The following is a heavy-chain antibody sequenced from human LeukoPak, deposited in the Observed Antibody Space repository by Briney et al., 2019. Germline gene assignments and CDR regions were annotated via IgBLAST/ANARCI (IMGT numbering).Heavy chain of an antibody. CDR2: IYSSGST. Sequence: SETLSLTCTVSGGSISSYYWSWIRQPPGKGLEWIGYIYSSGSTNYNPSLKSRVTISVDTSKNQFSLKLSSATAADTAVYYCARVESYGSGSYPDYWGQGTLVTVSS. D-gene: IGHD3-10*01. CDR3: ARVESYGSGSYPDY. CDR1: GGSISSYY. J-gene: IGHJ4*02. V-gene: IGHV4-4*09.